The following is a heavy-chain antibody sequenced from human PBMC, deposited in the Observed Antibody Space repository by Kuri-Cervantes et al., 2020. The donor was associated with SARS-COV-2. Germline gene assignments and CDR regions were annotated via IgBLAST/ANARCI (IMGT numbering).Heavy chain of an antibody. D-gene: IGHD6-19*01. V-gene: IGHV3-21*01. CDR3: ARDQQWLVRGALDV. CDR2: ISSSSSYI. Sequence: GGSLRLSCAASGFTFSSYSMNWVRQAPGKGLEWVSSISSSSSYIYYADSVKGRFTISRDNAKNSLYPQMNSLRAEDTAVYYCARDQQWLVRGALDVWGQGTTVTVSS. CDR1: GFTFSSYS. J-gene: IGHJ6*02.